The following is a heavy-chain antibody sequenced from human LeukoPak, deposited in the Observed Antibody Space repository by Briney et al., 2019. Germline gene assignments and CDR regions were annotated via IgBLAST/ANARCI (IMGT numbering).Heavy chain of an antibody. CDR1: GFTFGDYA. Sequence: ERSLRLSCAASGFTFGDYAMHWVRQAAGRAPEWVAVVAHDGDTKYYADSVKGRFTISRDNSRDMLYLQMSSLRVDGTAIYYCARDPIKGAPDYFDYWGQGTLVTVSS. V-gene: IGHV3-30-3*01. CDR2: VAHDGDTK. J-gene: IGHJ4*02. CDR3: ARDPIKGAPDYFDY. D-gene: IGHD1-14*01.